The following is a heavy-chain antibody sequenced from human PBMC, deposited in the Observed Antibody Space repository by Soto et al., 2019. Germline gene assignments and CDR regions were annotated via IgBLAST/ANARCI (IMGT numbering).Heavy chain of an antibody. CDR2: VSPHGANT. Sequence: GGSLRLPCVASGFTFGSCGMTWVRQAPGKGLEWVAGVSPHGANTYYADSVRGRFIISRDDSRNTVSLDMNSLRGDDSAVYYCATEGAKTTWNFDYWGQGTVVTVSS. J-gene: IGHJ4*02. CDR1: GFTFGSCG. CDR3: ATEGAKTTWNFDY. V-gene: IGHV3-23*01. D-gene: IGHD1-1*01.